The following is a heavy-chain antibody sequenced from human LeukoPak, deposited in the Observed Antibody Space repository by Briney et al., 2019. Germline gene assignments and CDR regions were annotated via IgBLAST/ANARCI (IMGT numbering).Heavy chain of an antibody. V-gene: IGHV4-34*01. CDR3: ARYSSTVDY. D-gene: IGHD6-13*01. J-gene: IGHJ4*02. CDR1: GGSFSGYY. Sequence: SETLSLTCAVYGGSFSGYYSSWIRQPPGKGLEWIGEINHSGSTNYNPSLKSRVTISVDTSKNQFSLKLSSVTAADTAVYYCARYSSTVDYWGQGTLVTVSS. CDR2: INHSGST.